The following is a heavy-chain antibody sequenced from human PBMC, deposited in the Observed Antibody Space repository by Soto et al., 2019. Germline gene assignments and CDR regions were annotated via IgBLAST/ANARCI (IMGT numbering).Heavy chain of an antibody. J-gene: IGHJ4*02. Sequence: PSETLSLTCTVSGGSISSFYWSWIRQPAGKGLEWIGRIYSGGRNNYNPSLKSRVTMSVDTSKNQFSLKLTSVTAADTAVYYCARDWGSSGWPNWGQGILVTVSS. D-gene: IGHD6-19*01. CDR2: IYSGGRN. CDR1: GGSISSFY. V-gene: IGHV4-4*07. CDR3: ARDWGSSGWPN.